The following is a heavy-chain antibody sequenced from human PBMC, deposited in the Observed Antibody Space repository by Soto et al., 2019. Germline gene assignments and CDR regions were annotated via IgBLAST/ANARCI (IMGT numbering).Heavy chain of an antibody. CDR3: ARDGYYGSGSYGMDV. J-gene: IGHJ6*02. Sequence: QVQLVQSGPEVKKPGASVKVSCKTSGYTFNNYGISWVRQAPGQGLEWMGWISDYNGNTNYPQKFQGRVTMTTDTCTKTVYMVLTSLRSDDTAVYYCARDGYYGSGSYGMDVWCRGTTVTVSS. CDR1: GYTFNNYG. CDR2: ISDYNGNT. D-gene: IGHD3-10*01. V-gene: IGHV1-18*01.